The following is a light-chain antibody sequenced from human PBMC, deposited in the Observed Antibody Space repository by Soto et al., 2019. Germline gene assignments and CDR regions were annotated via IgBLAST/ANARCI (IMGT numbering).Light chain of an antibody. CDR2: GAS. Sequence: PFSLSASELDIVTITFLASQSISRYLNWYQQKPGKAPNLLIYGASSLQSGVPSRFSGSGSGTDFTLTISSLQPADFATYYCQQSYGPPPAFGQGTRLEI. J-gene: IGKJ5*01. CDR1: QSISRY. CDR3: QQSYGPPPA. V-gene: IGKV1-39*01.